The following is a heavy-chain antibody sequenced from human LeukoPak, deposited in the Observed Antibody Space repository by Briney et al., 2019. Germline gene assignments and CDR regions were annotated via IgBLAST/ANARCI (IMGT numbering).Heavy chain of an antibody. V-gene: IGHV3-21*01. CDR3: ARWGDYYDSSGYYPY. D-gene: IGHD3-22*01. CDR1: GFTFSSYF. CDR2: ISTSGSYI. Sequence: GGSLRLSCAASGFTFSSYFMNWVRQTPGKGLEWVSSISTSGSYIYYADSVRGRFTISRDNAKNSLYLQMNGLRAEDTAVYYCARWGDYYDSSGYYPYWGQGTQVTVSS. J-gene: IGHJ4*02.